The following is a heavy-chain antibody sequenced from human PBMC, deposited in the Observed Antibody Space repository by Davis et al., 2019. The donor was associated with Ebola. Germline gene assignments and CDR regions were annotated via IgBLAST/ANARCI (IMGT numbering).Heavy chain of an antibody. D-gene: IGHD4-17*01. CDR3: ARWTTVTIYYYGMDV. J-gene: IGHJ6*02. V-gene: IGHV4-34*01. Sequence: SETLSLTCAVYGGSFSGYYLSWIRQPPGKGLEWIGEINHSGSTNYNPSLKSRVTISVDTSKNQFSLKLSSVTAADTAVYYCARWTTVTIYYYGMDVWGQGTTVTVSS. CDR2: INHSGST. CDR1: GGSFSGYY.